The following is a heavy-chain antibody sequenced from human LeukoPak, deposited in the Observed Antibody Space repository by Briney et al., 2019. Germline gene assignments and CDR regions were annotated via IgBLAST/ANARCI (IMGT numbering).Heavy chain of an antibody. D-gene: IGHD6-13*01. CDR3: AKDRVRFSSRVDAFDI. CDR2: IVGSGSST. Sequence: GGSLRLSCAASGFTFSSCAMSWVRQAPGKGLEWVSAIVGSGSSTYYADSVKGRFTISRDNSKNTLYLQMNSLRAEDTAVYYCAKDRVRFSSRVDAFDIWGRGTMVTVSS. V-gene: IGHV3-23*01. J-gene: IGHJ3*02. CDR1: GFTFSSCA.